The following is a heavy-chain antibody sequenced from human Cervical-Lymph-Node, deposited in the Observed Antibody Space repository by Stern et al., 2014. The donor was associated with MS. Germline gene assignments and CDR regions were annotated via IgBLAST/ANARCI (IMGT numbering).Heavy chain of an antibody. Sequence: VQLVESGGGVVQPGRSLRLSCAASGFTFSSSGMHWVRQAPGKGLEWLALIWYDGRKRYYADSVKGRFTISRDNSKNTLYLQMNSLRADDTAVYYCAREGGNAAEYFEHWGQGTLVTVSS. J-gene: IGHJ1*01. CDR3: AREGGNAAEYFEH. CDR1: GFTFSSSG. V-gene: IGHV3-33*01. CDR2: IWYDGRKR. D-gene: IGHD4-23*01.